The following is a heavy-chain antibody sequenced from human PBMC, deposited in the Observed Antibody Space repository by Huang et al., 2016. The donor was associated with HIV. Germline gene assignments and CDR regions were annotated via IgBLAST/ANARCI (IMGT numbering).Heavy chain of an antibody. CDR3: ARARGYYYDGSGFYSRYYFDY. CDR1: GFPFTNYD. CDR2: MNPNSGNT. V-gene: IGHV1-8*03. J-gene: IGHJ4*02. D-gene: IGHD3-22*01. Sequence: QVQLVQSGAEVRKPGASVKVSCKASGFPFTNYDFNWVRQATGQGLEWMGWMNPNSGNTGYAQKFQGRVTSTRNTSINTAYMELSSLRSEDTAVYYCARARGYYYDGSGFYSRYYFDYWGQGTLVTVSS.